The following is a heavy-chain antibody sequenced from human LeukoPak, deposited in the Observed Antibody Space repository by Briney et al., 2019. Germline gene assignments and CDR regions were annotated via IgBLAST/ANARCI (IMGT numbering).Heavy chain of an antibody. V-gene: IGHV3-74*01. D-gene: IGHD5-18*01. CDR3: ARNTGYSYGYIDY. Sequence: QPGGSLRLSCAASGFTFSSYWMHWVRQAPGKGLVWVSRINSDGSSTSYADSVKGRFTVSRDNAKNTLYLQMNSLRAEDTAVYYCARNTGYSYGYIDYWGQGTLVTVSS. J-gene: IGHJ4*02. CDR2: INSDGSST. CDR1: GFTFSSYW.